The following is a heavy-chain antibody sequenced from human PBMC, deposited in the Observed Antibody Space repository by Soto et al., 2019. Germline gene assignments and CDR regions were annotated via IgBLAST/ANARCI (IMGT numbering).Heavy chain of an antibody. V-gene: IGHV3-30-3*01. J-gene: IGHJ6*02. CDR2: ISYGGGTR. CDR3: AKVTDSSGWYPYYYGIDV. Sequence: GGSLRLSCAASGFTLSRYPMHWVRQAPGKGLEWVAYISYGGGTRKYADSVKGRFTISRDNSKNTLYLQMNSLRSEDTAVYYCAKVTDSSGWYPYYYGIDVWGQGTTVTVSS. D-gene: IGHD6-19*01. CDR1: GFTLSRYP.